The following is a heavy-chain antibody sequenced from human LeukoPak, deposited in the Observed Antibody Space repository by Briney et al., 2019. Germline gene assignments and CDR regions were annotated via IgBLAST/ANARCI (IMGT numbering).Heavy chain of an antibody. Sequence: SETLSLTCSVSGGSISSYYWSWIRQPPGKGLEWIGYIYSSGSTYNNPSIKSRVLKSRVTISVDTSKNQFSLELNSVTAADTAVYYCARDPSVAAAGNNWFDPWGQGTLVTVSS. CDR2: IYSSGST. CDR3: ARDPSVAAAGNNWFDP. CDR1: GGSISSYY. J-gene: IGHJ5*02. D-gene: IGHD6-13*01. V-gene: IGHV4-59*12.